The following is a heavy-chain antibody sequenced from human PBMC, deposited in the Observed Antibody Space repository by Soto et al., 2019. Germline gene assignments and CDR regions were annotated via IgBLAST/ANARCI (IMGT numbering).Heavy chain of an antibody. CDR3: ARDPLVWSGYYVLGDGMDV. J-gene: IGHJ6*02. CDR1: GYTFTSYD. D-gene: IGHD3-3*01. V-gene: IGHV1-8*01. CDR2: MNPNSGNT. Sequence: QVQLVQSGAEVKKPGASVKVSCKASGYTFTSYDINWVRQATGQGLEWMGWMNPNSGNTGYAQKFQGRVTMTRNTSISTAYMELSSLRSEDTAVYYCARDPLVWSGYYVLGDGMDVWGQGTTVTVSS.